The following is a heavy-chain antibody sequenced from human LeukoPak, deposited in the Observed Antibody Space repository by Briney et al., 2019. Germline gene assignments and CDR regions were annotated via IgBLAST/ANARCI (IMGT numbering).Heavy chain of an antibody. J-gene: IGHJ4*02. CDR2: INHSGST. CDR3: ARKYCSSTSCYTDY. CDR1: GGSFSGYY. V-gene: IGHV4-34*01. Sequence: SETLSLTCAVYGGSFSGYYWSWIRQPPGKGLEWIGEINHSGSTNYYPSLKSRVTISVDTSKNQFSLKLSSVTAADTAVYYCARKYCSSTSCYTDYWGQGTLVTVSS. D-gene: IGHD2-2*02.